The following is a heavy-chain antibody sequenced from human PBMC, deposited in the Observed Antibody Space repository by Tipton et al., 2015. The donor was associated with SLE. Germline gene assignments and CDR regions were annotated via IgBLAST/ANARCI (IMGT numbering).Heavy chain of an antibody. V-gene: IGHV4-31*03. CDR1: GGSISSGGYY. D-gene: IGHD7-27*01. Sequence: TLSLTCTVSGGSISSGGYYWTWIRQHPGKGLEWIGYIYYNGITYYNPSLKSRVTISADTSKNQFSLKLTSVTAADTAVYYCARVQLTGPYNYYLSYMDVWGKGTTVAVS. J-gene: IGHJ6*03. CDR2: IYYNGIT. CDR3: ARVQLTGPYNYYLSYMDV.